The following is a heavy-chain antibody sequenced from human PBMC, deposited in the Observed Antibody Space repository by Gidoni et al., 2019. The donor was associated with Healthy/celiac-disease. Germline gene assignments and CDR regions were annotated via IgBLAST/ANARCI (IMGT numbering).Heavy chain of an antibody. CDR2: ISGSGGST. D-gene: IGHD6-13*01. V-gene: IGHV3-23*01. Sequence: EVQLLESGGGLVQPGGSLRLSWAASGFTFSSYAMCWVRQVPGKGLEWVSAISGSGGSTYYADSVKGRFTISRDNSKNTLYLQMNSLRAEDTAVYYCAGLVLDVGPYYFDYWGQGTLVTVSS. CDR3: AGLVLDVGPYYFDY. J-gene: IGHJ4*02. CDR1: GFTFSSYA.